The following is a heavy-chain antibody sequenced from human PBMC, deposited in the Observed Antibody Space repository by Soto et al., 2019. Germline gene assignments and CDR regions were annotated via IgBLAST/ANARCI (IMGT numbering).Heavy chain of an antibody. J-gene: IGHJ4*02. CDR2: IYHSGNT. CDR1: GGSISSSNW. Sequence: QVQLQESGPGLVKPSGTLSLTCAVSGGSISSSNWWSWVRQPPGKGLEWIGEIYHSGNTNYNPSLKSRVTMAVDKSRTQFSLKLSSVTAADTAGYYCARRWGEGRVDYWGQGALVTVSS. V-gene: IGHV4-4*02. D-gene: IGHD3-10*01. CDR3: ARRWGEGRVDY.